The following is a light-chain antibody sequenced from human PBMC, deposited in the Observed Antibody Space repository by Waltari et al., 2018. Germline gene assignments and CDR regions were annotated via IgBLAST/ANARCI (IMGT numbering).Light chain of an antibody. J-gene: IGKJ4*01. CDR2: GAS. Sequence: EIVMTQSPATLSVSPGEGATLSCRASQSVGSSLIWYRQKPGQAPRVLIHGASTRATGIPARFSGSGSGTEFSLTISSLQSEDFAVYYCQQYYNWPLTFGGGTKVDIK. CDR1: QSVGSS. CDR3: QQYYNWPLT. V-gene: IGKV3D-15*01.